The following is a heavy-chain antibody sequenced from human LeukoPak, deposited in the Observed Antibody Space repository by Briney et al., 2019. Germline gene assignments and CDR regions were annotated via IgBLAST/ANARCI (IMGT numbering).Heavy chain of an antibody. V-gene: IGHV3-23*01. D-gene: IGHD6-19*01. CDR1: DYAFYSYA. J-gene: IGHJ4*02. CDR3: AKAVYSSGWYQFDY. CDR2: ISGSGEGT. Sequence: GGSLRLSCAGSDYAFYSYAMTWVRQAPGRGLEWVSAISGSGEGTYYSDSVKGRFTISRDNSKNTLYLQMNSLRAEDTAVYYCAKAVYSSGWYQFDYWGQGTLVTVSS.